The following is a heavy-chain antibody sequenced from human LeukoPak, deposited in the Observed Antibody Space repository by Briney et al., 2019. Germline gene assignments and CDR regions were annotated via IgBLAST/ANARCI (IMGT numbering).Heavy chain of an antibody. CDR3: AKERWELAFFDY. CDR1: GFTFSSYS. V-gene: IGHV3-21*04. D-gene: IGHD1-26*01. J-gene: IGHJ4*02. Sequence: GGSLRLSCAASGFTFSSYSMNWVRQAPGKGLEWVSSISSSSSYIYYADSVKGRFTISRDNSKNTLYLQMNSLRAEDTAVYYCAKERWELAFFDYWGQGTLVTVSS. CDR2: ISSSSSYI.